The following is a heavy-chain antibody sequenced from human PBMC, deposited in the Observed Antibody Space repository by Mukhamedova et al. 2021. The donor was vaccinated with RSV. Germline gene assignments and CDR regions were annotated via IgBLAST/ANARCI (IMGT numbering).Heavy chain of an antibody. CDR3: ARHFPDYFGVVSPPRFDP. Sequence: GKGLEWIGYIYYSGSTNYNPSLKSRVTISVDTSKNQFSLKLSSVTAADTAVYYCARHFPDYFGVVSPPRFDPWGQGTLVTVSS. D-gene: IGHD3-3*01. CDR2: IYYSGST. J-gene: IGHJ5*02. V-gene: IGHV4-59*08.